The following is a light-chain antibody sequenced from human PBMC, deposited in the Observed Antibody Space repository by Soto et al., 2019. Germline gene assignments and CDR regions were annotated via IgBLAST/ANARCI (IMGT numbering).Light chain of an antibody. J-gene: IGLJ2*01. V-gene: IGLV1-44*01. CDR2: SSN. CDR3: AACDDSLNGQV. CDR1: SSNIGSNT. Sequence: QSALTQPASVSGSPGQSITISCSGSSSNIGSNTVNWYQQLPGTAPKLLIYSSNQRPSGVPDRFSGSKSGTSASLAISGLQSEDEADYYCAACDDSLNGQVFGGGTKLTVL.